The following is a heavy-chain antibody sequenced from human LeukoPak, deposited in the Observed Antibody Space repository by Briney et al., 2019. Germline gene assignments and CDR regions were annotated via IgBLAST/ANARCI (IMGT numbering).Heavy chain of an antibody. CDR1: GGSISSYY. CDR3: ARGSSNWEFYSFDY. V-gene: IGHV4-59*01. CDR2: IYYSGST. J-gene: IGHJ4*02. D-gene: IGHD6-13*01. Sequence: SETLSLTCTVSGGSISSYYWSWIRQPPGKGLEWIGYIYYSGSTNYNPSLKSRVTISVDTSKNQFSLKLSSVTAADTAVYYCARGSSNWEFYSFDYWGQGTLVTVSS.